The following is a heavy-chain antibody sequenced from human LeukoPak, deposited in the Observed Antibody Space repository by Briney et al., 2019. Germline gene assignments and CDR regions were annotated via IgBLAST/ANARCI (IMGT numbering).Heavy chain of an antibody. CDR3: AREGVGATKRGAFDY. J-gene: IGHJ4*02. Sequence: GASVKLSCKAFGYTFTGYWMHWVRQAPGQGPEWMGVISPSGGSTIYAQKFQGRVTITADESTSTAYMELSSLRFEDTAVYYCAREGVGATKRGAFDYWGQGTLVTVSS. D-gene: IGHD1-26*01. CDR2: ISPSGGST. V-gene: IGHV1-46*01. CDR1: GYTFTGYW.